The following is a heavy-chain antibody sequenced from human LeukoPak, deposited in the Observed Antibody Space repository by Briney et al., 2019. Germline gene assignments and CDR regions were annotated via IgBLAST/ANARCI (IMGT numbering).Heavy chain of an antibody. CDR3: ARTMVRGVIITSDYYYGMDV. J-gene: IGHJ6*02. CDR2: ISSSSSYI. D-gene: IGHD3-10*01. Sequence: PGGSLRLSCTASGFTFSSYSINWVRQAPGKGLEWVSSISSSSSYIYYADSVEGRFTISRDNAKNSLYLQMNSLRAEDTAVYYCARTMVRGVIITSDYYYGMDVWAKGPRSPSP. CDR1: GFTFSSYS. V-gene: IGHV3-21*01.